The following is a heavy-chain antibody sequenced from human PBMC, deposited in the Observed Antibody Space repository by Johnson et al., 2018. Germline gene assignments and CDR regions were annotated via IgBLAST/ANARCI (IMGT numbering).Heavy chain of an antibody. V-gene: IGHV3-9*01. D-gene: IGHD3-3*01. CDR1: GFTFDDYA. J-gene: IGHJ3*02. CDR3: AKDILDFWSGGAFDI. CDR2: ISWNSGTI. Sequence: VQLVESGGGLVQPGRSLRLSCAASGFTFDDYAMHWVRQAPGKGLEWVSGISWNSGTIGYADSVKGRFTISRDNAKNSLYLQMNSLRAEDTALYYCAKDILDFWSGGAFDIWGQGTMVTVSS.